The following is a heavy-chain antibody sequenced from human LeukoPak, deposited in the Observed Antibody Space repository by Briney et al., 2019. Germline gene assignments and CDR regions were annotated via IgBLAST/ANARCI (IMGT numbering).Heavy chain of an antibody. J-gene: IGHJ3*02. Sequence: GRSLRLSCAASGFTFSSYGMHWVRQAPGKGLEWVAVISYDGSNKYYADSVKGRFTISRDNSKNTLYLQMNSLRAEDTAVYYCAREISPEYCSGGSCYFSYAFDIWGQGTMVTVSS. CDR1: GFTFSSYG. D-gene: IGHD2-15*01. CDR2: ISYDGSNK. CDR3: AREISPEYCSGGSCYFSYAFDI. V-gene: IGHV3-30*03.